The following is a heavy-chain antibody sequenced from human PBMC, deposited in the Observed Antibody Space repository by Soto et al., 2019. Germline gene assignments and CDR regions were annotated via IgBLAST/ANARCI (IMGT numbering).Heavy chain of an antibody. CDR3: AIDRAHLGYCRSTNCYRVTGATGGFDP. V-gene: IGHV1-46*01. Sequence: ASVKVSCKASGYTFTTYYIHWVRQAPGQGLEWMGIINPSGLSTTYAQKFQGRVTMTRNTSISTAYMELSSLRSEDTAVYYCAIDRAHLGYCRSTNCYRVTGATGGFDPWGQGTLVTVSS. D-gene: IGHD2-2*01. CDR1: GYTFTTYY. CDR2: INPSGLST. J-gene: IGHJ5*02.